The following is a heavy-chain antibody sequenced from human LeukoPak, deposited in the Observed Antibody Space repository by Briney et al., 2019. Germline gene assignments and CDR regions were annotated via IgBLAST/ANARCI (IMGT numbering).Heavy chain of an antibody. CDR2: ISSSGITI. CDR1: GFTFRDYY. J-gene: IGHJ4*02. V-gene: IGHV3-11*01. D-gene: IGHD1-26*01. CDR3: ARPIRSGSSYYFDY. Sequence: TGGSLRLSCAAPGFTFRDYYTSWIRQSPGKGLEGVSYISSSGITIYYADSVKGRFTISRDNAKNSLYLQMNSLRAEDTAVYYCARPIRSGSSYYFDYWGQGTLVTVSS.